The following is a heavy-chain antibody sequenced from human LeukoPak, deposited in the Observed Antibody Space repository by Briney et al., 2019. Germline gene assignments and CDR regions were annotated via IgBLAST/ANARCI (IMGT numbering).Heavy chain of an antibody. CDR1: GGSISSYY. V-gene: IGHV4-59*01. J-gene: IGHJ4*02. CDR2: IYYSGST. CDR3: ARGYYDYVWGSYRYLYFDY. D-gene: IGHD3-16*02. Sequence: PSETLSLTCTVSGGSISSYYWSWIRQPPGKGLEWIGYIYYSGSTNYNPSLKSRVTMSVDTSKNQFSLKLSSVTAADTAVYYCARGYYDYVWGSYRYLYFDYWGQGTLVTVSS.